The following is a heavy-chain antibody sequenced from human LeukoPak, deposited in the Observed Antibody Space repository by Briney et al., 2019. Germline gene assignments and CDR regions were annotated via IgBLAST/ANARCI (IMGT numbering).Heavy chain of an antibody. D-gene: IGHD3-10*01. CDR1: GFTFSSYA. V-gene: IGHV3-23*01. J-gene: IGHJ4*02. CDR2: ISGSGGST. Sequence: GGALRLSCAASGFTFSSYAMSWVRQAPGKGLEWVSAISGSGGSTYYADSVKGRFTISRDNSKHTLYLQMNTLRAADPAVYYCPKDYITMVRGVRPSFYFDYWGQGTLVTVSP. CDR3: PKDYITMVRGVRPSFYFDY.